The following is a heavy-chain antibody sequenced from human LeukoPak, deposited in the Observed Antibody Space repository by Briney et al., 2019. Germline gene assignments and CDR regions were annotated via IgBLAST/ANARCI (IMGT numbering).Heavy chain of an antibody. V-gene: IGHV4-34*01. J-gene: IGHJ4*02. D-gene: IGHD5-18*01. CDR1: GGSFSGYY. CDR2: INHSGST. Sequence: SETLSLTCAVYGGSFSGYYWSWIRQPPGKGLEWIGEINHSGSTNYNPSLKSRVTISVDTSKNQFSLKLSSVTAADTAVYYCASQRGYSYGYHHPKRGHFDYWGQGTLVTVSS. CDR3: ASQRGYSYGYHHPKRGHFDY.